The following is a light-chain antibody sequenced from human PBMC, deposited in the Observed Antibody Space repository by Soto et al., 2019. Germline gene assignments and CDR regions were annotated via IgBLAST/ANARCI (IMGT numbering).Light chain of an antibody. V-gene: IGKV1-39*01. CDR1: QSIKRD. CDR3: QESYTTLT. J-gene: IGKJ4*01. CDR2: AAS. Sequence: DIQMTQSPSSLSAAVGDRVTITCRASQSIKRDLNWYRQKPGKAPNLLIYAASSLQTGVPSRFSGSGSDTDFTLTISSLQPEDIATYFCQESYTTLTFAGGTKVDIK.